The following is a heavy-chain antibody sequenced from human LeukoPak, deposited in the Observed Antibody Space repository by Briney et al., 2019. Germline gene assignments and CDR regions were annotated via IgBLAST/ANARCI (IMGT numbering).Heavy chain of an antibody. V-gene: IGHV1-69*13. CDR2: IIPIFGTA. D-gene: IGHD3-10*01. Sequence: SVKVSCKASGGTFSSYAISWVRQAPGQGLEWMGGIIPIFGTANYAQKFQGRVTITADESTSTAYMELSSLRSEDTGVYYCARGFMVRGVIEYDYWGQGTLVTVSS. J-gene: IGHJ4*02. CDR3: ARGFMVRGVIEYDY. CDR1: GGTFSSYA.